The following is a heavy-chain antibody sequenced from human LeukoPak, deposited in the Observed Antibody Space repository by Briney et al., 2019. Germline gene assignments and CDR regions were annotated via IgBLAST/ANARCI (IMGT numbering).Heavy chain of an antibody. CDR1: GFTFDDYA. V-gene: IGHV3-9*01. CDR3: AKDLIWFGELGDYGMDV. D-gene: IGHD3-10*01. CDR2: ISWNSGSI. Sequence: GGSLRLSCAASGFTFDDYAMHWVRQAPGKGLEWVSGISWNSGSIGYADSVKGRFTISRDNAKNSLYLQMNSLRAEDTALYYCAKDLIWFGELGDYGMDVWGQGTTVTASS. J-gene: IGHJ6*02.